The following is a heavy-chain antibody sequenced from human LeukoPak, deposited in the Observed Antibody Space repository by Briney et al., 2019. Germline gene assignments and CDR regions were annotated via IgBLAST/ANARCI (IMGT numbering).Heavy chain of an antibody. CDR2: IKHGGFT. J-gene: IGHJ4*02. CDR3: ARGLGEGYPDY. V-gene: IGHV4-34*01. CDR1: GGSFSDFY. D-gene: IGHD5-24*01. Sequence: SETLSLTCAVHGGSFSDFYWTWMRQPPGKELEWIGEIKHGGFTSYHPSLRSRVTMSEDTSSIQFSLNLTSVTAADTAVYYCARGLGEGYPDYWGPGTLVTVSS.